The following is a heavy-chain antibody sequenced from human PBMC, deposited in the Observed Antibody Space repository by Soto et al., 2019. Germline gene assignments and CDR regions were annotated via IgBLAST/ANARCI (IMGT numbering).Heavy chain of an antibody. Sequence: SETLSLTCTVSGCSISSSSYYRGWNRQPPGKGLEWIGSIYYSGSTYYNPSLKSRVTISVDTSKNQFSLKLTSVTAADKAVYYCATLITGLDSWGKGPLVTVPQ. CDR2: IYYSGST. V-gene: IGHV4-39*01. J-gene: IGHJ4*02. CDR3: ATLITGLDS. CDR1: GCSISSSSYY.